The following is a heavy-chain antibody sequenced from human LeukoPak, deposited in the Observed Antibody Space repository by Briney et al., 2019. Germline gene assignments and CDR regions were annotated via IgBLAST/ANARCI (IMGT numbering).Heavy chain of an antibody. CDR3: ASQNGDYGYYFDY. J-gene: IGHJ4*02. Sequence: SETLSLTCAVYGGSFSGYYWSWIRQPPGKGLEWIGEINHSGSTNYNLSLKSRVTISVDTSKNQFSLKLSSVTAADTAVYYCASQNGDYGYYFDYWGQGTLVTVSS. CDR1: GGSFSGYY. CDR2: INHSGST. D-gene: IGHD4-17*01. V-gene: IGHV4-34*01.